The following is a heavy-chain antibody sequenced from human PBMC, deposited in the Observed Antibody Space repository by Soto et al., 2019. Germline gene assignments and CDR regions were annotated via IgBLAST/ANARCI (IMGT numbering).Heavy chain of an antibody. V-gene: IGHV5-51*01. CDR1: GYSFTSYW. CDR2: IYPGDSDA. J-gene: IGHJ4*02. Sequence: GESLKISCKGSGYSFTSYWIGWVRQMPGKGLEWMGIIYPGDSDARYNPSFQGQVTMSADKSISTAYLQWSSLKASDTAMYYCPTGTYTYGYIFDYWGQGTLVTVSS. CDR3: PTGTYTYGYIFDY. D-gene: IGHD5-18*01.